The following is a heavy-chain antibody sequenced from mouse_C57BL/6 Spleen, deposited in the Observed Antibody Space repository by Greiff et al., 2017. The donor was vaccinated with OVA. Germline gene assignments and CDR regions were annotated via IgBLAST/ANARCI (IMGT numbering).Heavy chain of an antibody. CDR2: IDPSDSYT. Sequence: QVQLKQPGAELVMPGASVKLSCKASGYTFTSYWMHWVKQRPGQGLEWIGEIDPSDSYTNYNQKFKGKSTLTVDKSSSTAYMQLSSLTSEDSAVYYCARRNYYHGGDYWGQGTSVTVSS. J-gene: IGHJ4*01. D-gene: IGHD1-1*01. CDR1: GYTFTSYW. V-gene: IGHV1-69*01. CDR3: ARRNYYHGGDY.